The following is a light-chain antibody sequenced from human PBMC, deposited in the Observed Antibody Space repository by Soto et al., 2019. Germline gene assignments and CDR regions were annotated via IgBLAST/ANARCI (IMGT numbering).Light chain of an antibody. J-gene: IGKJ4*01. Sequence: DIQMTQSPSSLSASVGDRITITCRAKESVGNWLAWYQQKPGKAPKLLIYAASTLPSGVPSRFSGSRSGTVFSLTVSSLQPEDFATYYCQQANSFPLSFGVGTKVEIK. V-gene: IGKV1D-12*01. CDR2: AAS. CDR3: QQANSFPLS. CDR1: ESVGNW.